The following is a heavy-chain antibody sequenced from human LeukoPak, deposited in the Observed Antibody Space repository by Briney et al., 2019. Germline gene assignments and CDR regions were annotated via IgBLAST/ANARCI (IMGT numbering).Heavy chain of an antibody. Sequence: PGGSLRLSCAASGFTFSDYEMHWVRQAPGRGLEWISYISSSGSAIYYANSVKGRFTISRDNARNSLYLQMNSLRAEDTAVYYCARDGRGVFDYWGQGALVTVSS. CDR3: ARDGRGVFDY. V-gene: IGHV3-48*03. D-gene: IGHD1-1*01. J-gene: IGHJ4*02. CDR1: GFTFSDYE. CDR2: ISSSGSAI.